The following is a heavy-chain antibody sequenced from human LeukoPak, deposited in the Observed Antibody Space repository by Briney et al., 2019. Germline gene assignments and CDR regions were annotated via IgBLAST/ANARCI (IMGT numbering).Heavy chain of an antibody. V-gene: IGHV3-73*01. CDR1: GFTFSGSA. CDR2: IRSKANSYAT. Sequence: GGSLRLSCAASGFTFSGSAMHWVRQASGKGLEWVGRIRSKANSYATAYAASVKGRFTISRDDSKRTAYLQMNSLKTEDTAVYYCTRIAADRRKIDGMDVWGQGTTVTVSS. J-gene: IGHJ6*02. CDR3: TRIAADRRKIDGMDV. D-gene: IGHD6-13*01.